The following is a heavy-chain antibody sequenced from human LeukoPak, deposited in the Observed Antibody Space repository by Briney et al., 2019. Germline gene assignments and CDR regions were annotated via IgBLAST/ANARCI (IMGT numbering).Heavy chain of an antibody. CDR1: GYTFTGYY. CDR2: ISAYNGNT. Sequence: VASVKVSCKASGYTFTGYYMHWVRQAPGQGLEWMGWISAYNGNTNYAQKLQGRVTMTTDTSTSTAYMELRSLRSDDTAVYYCARTSLFPLGSGSYYDYWGQGTLVTVSS. D-gene: IGHD3-10*01. J-gene: IGHJ4*02. V-gene: IGHV1-18*04. CDR3: ARTSLFPLGSGSYYDY.